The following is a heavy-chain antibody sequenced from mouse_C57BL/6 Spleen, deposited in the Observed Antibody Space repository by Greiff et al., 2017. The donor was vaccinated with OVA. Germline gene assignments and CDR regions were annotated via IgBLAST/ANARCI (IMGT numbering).Heavy chain of an antibody. Sequence: QVQLQQPGAELVMPGASVKLSCKASGYTFTSYWMHWVKQRPGQGLEWIGEIDPSDSYTNYNQKFKGKSTLTVDKSSSTAYMQLSSLTSEDSAVYYCARSHYGSSWAMDYWGQGTSVTVSS. CDR1: GYTFTSYW. D-gene: IGHD1-1*01. CDR2: IDPSDSYT. J-gene: IGHJ4*01. V-gene: IGHV1-69*01. CDR3: ARSHYGSSWAMDY.